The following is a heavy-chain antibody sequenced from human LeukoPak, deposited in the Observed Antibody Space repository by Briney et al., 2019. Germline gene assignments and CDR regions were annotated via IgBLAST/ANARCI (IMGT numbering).Heavy chain of an antibody. CDR2: ISGSGGRT. J-gene: IGHJ1*01. V-gene: IGHV3-23*01. Sequence: GASLRLSCAASGFTFSSYAMSWVRQAPGKGLEWVSGISGSGGRTYYADSAKGRFTISRDNSKNTLYLQMNSLRAEDTAVYYCAKANGYCSSTSCYYFWYFQHWGQGTLVTVSS. CDR3: AKANGYCSSTSCYYFWYFQH. CDR1: GFTFSSYA. D-gene: IGHD2-2*01.